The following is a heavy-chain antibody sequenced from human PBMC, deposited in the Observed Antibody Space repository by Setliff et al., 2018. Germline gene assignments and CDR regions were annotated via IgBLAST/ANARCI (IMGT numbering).Heavy chain of an antibody. CDR2: ITGSAART. D-gene: IGHD3-3*01. CDR3: ARDKLRFLENWFDP. V-gene: IGHV3-23*01. J-gene: IGHJ5*02. CDR1: GFTFSSYA. Sequence: GGSLRLSCVVSGFTFSSYAMSWVRQAPGKGLEWVSTITGSAARTYYADSVKGRFTISRDNAKNSLYLQMNSLRAEDTAVYYCARDKLRFLENWFDPWGQGTLVTVSS.